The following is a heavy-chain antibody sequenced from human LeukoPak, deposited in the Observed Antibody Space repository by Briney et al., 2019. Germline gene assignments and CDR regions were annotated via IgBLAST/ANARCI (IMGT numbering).Heavy chain of an antibody. CDR2: IKQDGSEK. D-gene: IGHD2-15*01. Sequence: GGSLTLSCAASGFTFSSYWMNWVRQAPAKGLEWVANIKQDGSEKYYVNSVKGRFTISRDNAKNSLYLQMNSLRAEDTAVYYCAKDGLPGGAFDIWGQGTMVTVSS. CDR3: AKDGLPGGAFDI. V-gene: IGHV3-7*03. CDR1: GFTFSSYW. J-gene: IGHJ3*02.